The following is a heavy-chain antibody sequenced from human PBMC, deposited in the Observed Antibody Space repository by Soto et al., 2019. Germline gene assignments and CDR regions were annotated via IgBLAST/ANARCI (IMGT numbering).Heavy chain of an antibody. D-gene: IGHD5-18*01. CDR1: GFTVTDSY. V-gene: IGHV3-11*01. Sequence: QVQLVASGGGLVRPGESLTLSCAGSGFTVTDSYMTWLRQAPGKAPEWISYISNSGNTIYFAASVKGRFTLSRDSATNSLHLHMTSLRDEDTAVYHCVRIPDTAIQLWSEYFFDNWGQGTLVTVSS. CDR2: ISNSGNTI. J-gene: IGHJ4*02. CDR3: VRIPDTAIQLWSEYFFDN.